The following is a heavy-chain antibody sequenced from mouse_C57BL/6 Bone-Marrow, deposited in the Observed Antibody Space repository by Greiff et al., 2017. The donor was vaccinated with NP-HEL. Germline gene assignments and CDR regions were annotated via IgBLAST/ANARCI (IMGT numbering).Heavy chain of an antibody. V-gene: IGHV1-19*01. CDR3: AGVITTVVAPHFDV. D-gene: IGHD1-1*01. Sequence: EVQLQQSGPVLVKPGASVKMSCKASGYTFTDYYMNWVKQSHGKSLEWIGVINPYNGGTSYNQKFKGTATLTVDKSSSTAYMELNSLTSEDSAVYYCAGVITTVVAPHFDVWGTGTTVTVSS. J-gene: IGHJ1*03. CDR1: GYTFTDYY. CDR2: INPYNGGT.